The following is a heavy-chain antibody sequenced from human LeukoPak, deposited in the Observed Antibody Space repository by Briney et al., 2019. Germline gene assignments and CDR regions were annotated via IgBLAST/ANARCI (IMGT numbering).Heavy chain of an antibody. V-gene: IGHV1-24*01. CDR2: FDPEDGET. CDR1: GYTFTAYY. CDR3: ATAYNWNDIYAFDI. Sequence: GASVKVSCKASGYTFTAYYMHWVRQAPGKGLEWMGGFDPEDGETIYAQKFQGRVTMTEDTSTDTAYMELSSLRSEDTAVYYCATAYNWNDIYAFDIWGQGTMVTVSS. D-gene: IGHD1-1*01. J-gene: IGHJ3*02.